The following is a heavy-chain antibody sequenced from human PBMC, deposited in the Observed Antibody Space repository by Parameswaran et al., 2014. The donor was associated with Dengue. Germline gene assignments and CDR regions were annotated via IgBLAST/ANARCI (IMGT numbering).Heavy chain of an antibody. D-gene: IGHD2-2*01. Sequence: RWIRQPPGKGLEWVSIIFGGGKTYYADSVKGRFTISRDNSKNTLFLQMNNVRTEDTAVYYCARDQQDYWGQGTLVTVSS. V-gene: IGHV3-53*01. CDR3: ARDQQDY. CDR2: IFGGGKT. J-gene: IGHJ4*02.